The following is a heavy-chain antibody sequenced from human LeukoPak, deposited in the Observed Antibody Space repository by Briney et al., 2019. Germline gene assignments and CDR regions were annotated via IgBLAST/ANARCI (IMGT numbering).Heavy chain of an antibody. CDR1: GFTFSSYG. D-gene: IGHD3-22*01. CDR2: IWYDGSNK. J-gene: IGHJ4*02. Sequence: PGRSLRLSCAASGFTFSSYGMHWVRQAPGKGLEWVAVIWYDGSNKYYADSVKGRFTISRDNSKSTLYLQMNSLRAEDTAVYYCARGDSSGYYFDYWGQGTLVTVSS. V-gene: IGHV3-33*01. CDR3: ARGDSSGYYFDY.